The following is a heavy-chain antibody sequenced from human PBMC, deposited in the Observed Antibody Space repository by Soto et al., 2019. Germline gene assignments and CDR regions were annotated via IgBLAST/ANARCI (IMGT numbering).Heavy chain of an antibody. CDR2: INPSGGST. D-gene: IGHD2-15*01. Sequence: ASVKVSCKASGYTFTSYYMHWVRQAPGQGLEWMGIINPSGGSTSYAQKFQGRVTMTRDTSTSTVYMELSSLRSEDTAVYYCAGWFFDQGDAFDIRAQRTTVTGSS. J-gene: IGHJ3*02. V-gene: IGHV1-46*01. CDR3: AGWFFDQGDAFDI. CDR1: GYTFTSYY.